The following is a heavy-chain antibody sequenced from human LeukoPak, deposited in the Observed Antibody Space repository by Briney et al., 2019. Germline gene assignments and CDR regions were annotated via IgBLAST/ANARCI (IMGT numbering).Heavy chain of an antibody. V-gene: IGHV1-69*06. CDR2: VIPIFGTA. D-gene: IGHD3-22*01. CDR1: GGTFSSYA. J-gene: IGHJ4*02. CDR3: ARDYDSSGPQKNFFDF. Sequence: SVKVSCKASGGTFSSYAISWVRQAPGQGLEWMGGVIPIFGTANYAQKFQGRVTITADKSTSTAYLEVNSLTSADTAMYYCARDYDSSGPQKNFFDFWGQGTLVTVSS.